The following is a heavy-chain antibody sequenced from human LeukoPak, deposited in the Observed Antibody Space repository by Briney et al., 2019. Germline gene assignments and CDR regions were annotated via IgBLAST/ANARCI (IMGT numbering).Heavy chain of an antibody. Sequence: PGGSLRLSCAASGFTFSSYGMHWVRQAPGKGLEWVAVISYDGSNKYYADSVKGRFTISRDNSKNTLYLQMNSLRAEDTAVYYCANGPINDSSGWHDAFDIWGQGTMVTVSS. J-gene: IGHJ3*02. V-gene: IGHV3-30*18. CDR3: ANGPINDSSGWHDAFDI. D-gene: IGHD6-19*01. CDR1: GFTFSSYG. CDR2: ISYDGSNK.